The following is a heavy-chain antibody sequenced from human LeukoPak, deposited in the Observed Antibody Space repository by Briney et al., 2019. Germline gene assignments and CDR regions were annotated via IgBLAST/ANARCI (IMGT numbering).Heavy chain of an antibody. V-gene: IGHV4-34*01. D-gene: IGHD5-18*01. CDR3: ARATRGYSYGTLDY. Sequence: SETLSLTCAVYGGSFSGYYWSWIRQPPGKGLEWIGEINHSGSTNYNPSLKSRVTISVDTSKNQFSLKLSSVTAADTAVYYCARATRGYSYGTLDYWGQGTLVTVSS. CDR1: GGSFSGYY. CDR2: INHSGST. J-gene: IGHJ4*02.